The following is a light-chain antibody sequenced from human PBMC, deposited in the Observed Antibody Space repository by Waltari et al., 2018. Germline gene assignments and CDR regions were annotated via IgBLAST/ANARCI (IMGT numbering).Light chain of an antibody. CDR3: GSYSTNTLPWI. V-gene: IGLV2-14*01. CDR2: DVF. Sequence: QSALIQPASVSGSPGQSITISCSGSSSDVGGSRSVSWYQQHPSKAPKMIIFDVFNRPSGVSLRFSGSKSGSTASLTISDLQTEDEADYYCGSYSTNTLPWIFGGGTKVTVL. CDR1: SSDVGGSRS. J-gene: IGLJ2*01.